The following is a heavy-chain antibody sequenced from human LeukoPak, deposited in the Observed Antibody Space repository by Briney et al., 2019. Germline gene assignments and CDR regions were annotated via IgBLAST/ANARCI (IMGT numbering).Heavy chain of an antibody. V-gene: IGHV4-61*02. J-gene: IGHJ6*03. Sequence: SETLSLTCTVSGGSISSGSYYWSWIRQPAGKGLEWIGRIYTSGSTNYNPSLKSRVTISVDTSKNQFSLKLSSVTAADTAVYYCARDRGQIGYYYYYYMDVWGKGTTVTVSS. CDR1: GGSISSGSYY. CDR3: ARDRGQIGYYYYYYMDV. CDR2: IYTSGST. D-gene: IGHD3-22*01.